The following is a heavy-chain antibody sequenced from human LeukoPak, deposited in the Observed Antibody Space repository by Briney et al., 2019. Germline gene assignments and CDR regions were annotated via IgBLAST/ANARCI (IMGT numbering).Heavy chain of an antibody. Sequence: GGSLRLSCAASGFTFSSYWMSWVRQAPGKGLEWVANIKQDGSVYYYVDSVKGRFTISRDKAKKSLDLQMNSLRAEDTTVYYCARKNGLDYWGQGTLVTVSS. CDR2: IKQDGSVY. J-gene: IGHJ4*02. CDR3: ARKNGLDY. V-gene: IGHV3-7*01. CDR1: GFTFSSYW.